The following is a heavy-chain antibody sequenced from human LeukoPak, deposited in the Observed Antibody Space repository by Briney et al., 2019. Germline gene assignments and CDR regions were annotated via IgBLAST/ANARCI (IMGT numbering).Heavy chain of an antibody. CDR3: ARDLRFGELYGY. Sequence: GASVKVSCKASGYTFTSYGISWVRQAPGQGLEWMGWISAYNGNTNYAQKLQGRVTMTTDTSTSTAYMELRSLSSDETAVYYCARDLRFGELYGYWGQGTLVTVSS. D-gene: IGHD3-10*01. CDR1: GYTFTSYG. J-gene: IGHJ4*02. V-gene: IGHV1-18*01. CDR2: ISAYNGNT.